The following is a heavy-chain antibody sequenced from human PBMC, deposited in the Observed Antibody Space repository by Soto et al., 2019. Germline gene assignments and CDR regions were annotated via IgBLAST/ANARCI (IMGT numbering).Heavy chain of an antibody. Sequence: GGSLRLSCAASGLPFSSYAMKWVRQATGKGLEWVSLIGESGTPTYYADSVKGRFTISRDNSGNTLFLEMYSLRAEDTAVYYCARYIPGVRYYGMDVWGQGTTVTVSS. J-gene: IGHJ6*02. CDR2: IGESGTPT. CDR3: ARYIPGVRYYGMDV. D-gene: IGHD2-2*01. CDR1: GLPFSSYA. V-gene: IGHV3-23*01.